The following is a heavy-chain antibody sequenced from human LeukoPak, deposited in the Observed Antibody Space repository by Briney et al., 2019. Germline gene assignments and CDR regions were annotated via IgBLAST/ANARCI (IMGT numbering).Heavy chain of an antibody. J-gene: IGHJ4*02. CDR1: GGSISNYY. CDR3: ARGRWLQFSD. CDR2: IYFTGST. D-gene: IGHD5-24*01. V-gene: IGHV4-59*01. Sequence: WETLSLTCTVSGGSISNYYWNWIRQPPGKGLEWIGYIYFTGSTNYNPSLKSRVTISLDTSKNQFSLKLSSVTAADTAIYYCARGRWLQFSDWGPGTLVTVSS.